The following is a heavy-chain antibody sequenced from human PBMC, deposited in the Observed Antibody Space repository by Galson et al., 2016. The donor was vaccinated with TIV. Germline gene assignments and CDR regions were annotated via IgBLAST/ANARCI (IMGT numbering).Heavy chain of an antibody. D-gene: IGHD3-16*02. CDR1: GFTFRSFA. Sequence: SLRLSCAASGFTFRSFAMTWVRQAPGMAPEWVATISNGRTYYVDSVKGRFTISRDNPRNTVFLQMNSLRAGDTATYYCVRDLEERYRDSRGGSYGLDVWGHGTTVIVSS. CDR3: VRDLEERYRDSRGGSYGLDV. V-gene: IGHV3-23*01. CDR2: ISNGRT. J-gene: IGHJ6*02.